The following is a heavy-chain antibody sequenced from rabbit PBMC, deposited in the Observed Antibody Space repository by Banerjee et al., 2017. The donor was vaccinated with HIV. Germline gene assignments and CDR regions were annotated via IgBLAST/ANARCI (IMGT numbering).Heavy chain of an antibody. CDR1: GFSFSSSYY. D-gene: IGHD5-1*01. J-gene: IGHJ4*01. CDR3: AGTYGSFNYWGL. CDR2: IYNGDGST. Sequence: QSLEESGGDLVKPGASLTLTCTASGFSFSSSYYMCWVRQAPGKGPEWIACIYNGDGSTYYASWAKGRFTTSKTSSTTVTLQMTSLTAADTATYFCAGTYGSFNYWGLWGPGTLVTDS. V-gene: IGHV1S40*01.